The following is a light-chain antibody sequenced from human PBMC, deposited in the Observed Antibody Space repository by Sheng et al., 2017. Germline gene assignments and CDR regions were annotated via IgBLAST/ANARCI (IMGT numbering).Light chain of an antibody. V-gene: IGLV3-1*01. CDR2: QDS. J-gene: IGLJ2*01. Sequence: GSVAPGQTASITCSGDKLGDKYACWYQQKPGQSPVLVIYQDSKRPSGIPERFSGSNSGNTATLTISGTQAMDEADYYCQAWDSSTAYVVFGGGTKLTVL. CDR3: QAWDSSTAYVV. CDR1: KLGDKY.